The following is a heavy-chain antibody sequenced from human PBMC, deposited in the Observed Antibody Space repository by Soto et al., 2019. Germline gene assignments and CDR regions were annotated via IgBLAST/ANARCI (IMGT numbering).Heavy chain of an antibody. CDR3: ARVLYFDWAIPRRFDP. Sequence: SVKVSCKASGGTFSSYAISWVRQAPGQGLEWMGGIIPIFGTANYAQKFQGRVTITADESTSTAYMELSSLRSEDTAVYYCARVLYFDWAIPRRFDPWGQGTLVTVPS. D-gene: IGHD3-9*01. CDR2: IIPIFGTA. V-gene: IGHV1-69*13. CDR1: GGTFSSYA. J-gene: IGHJ5*02.